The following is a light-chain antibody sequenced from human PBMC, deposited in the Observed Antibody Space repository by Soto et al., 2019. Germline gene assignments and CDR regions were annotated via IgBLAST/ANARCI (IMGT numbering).Light chain of an antibody. CDR2: AAS. Sequence: DIQVTQSPSSLSASVGDRVTITCRASQGISNYLAWYQQKPGKVPKLLIYAASTLQSGVPSRFSGSGSGTDFTPTISSLQPEDVATYYCQKYNSAPRTFGQGTKVEIK. CDR3: QKYNSAPRT. V-gene: IGKV1-27*01. J-gene: IGKJ1*01. CDR1: QGISNY.